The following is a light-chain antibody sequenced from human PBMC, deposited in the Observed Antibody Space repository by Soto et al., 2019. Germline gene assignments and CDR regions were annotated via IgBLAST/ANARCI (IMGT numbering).Light chain of an antibody. Sequence: EIVMTQSPATLSVSPGERATLSCRASQSVSSNLAWYQQKPGQAPRLLIYGASTRATDIPARFSGSGSGTEFTLTMSSLQSEDFAVYYCQQYNPWPPWLTFGGGTKVDLK. CDR3: QQYNPWPPWLT. V-gene: IGKV3-15*01. J-gene: IGKJ4*01. CDR2: GAS. CDR1: QSVSSN.